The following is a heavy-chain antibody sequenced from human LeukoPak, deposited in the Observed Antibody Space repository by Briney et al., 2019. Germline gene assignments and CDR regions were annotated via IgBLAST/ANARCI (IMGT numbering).Heavy chain of an antibody. CDR3: ARYHYGLDY. Sequence: GPSVKVSCRASAYTFTDYYIHWVRQAPGQGLEWMGRINPNTGDTNFAQKFQGRVTMTRDMSISTAFMDLSSLRSDDTAVYYCARYHYGLDYWGQGTLVTVSS. CDR1: AYTFTDYY. J-gene: IGHJ4*02. D-gene: IGHD4-17*01. V-gene: IGHV1-2*06. CDR2: INPNTGDT.